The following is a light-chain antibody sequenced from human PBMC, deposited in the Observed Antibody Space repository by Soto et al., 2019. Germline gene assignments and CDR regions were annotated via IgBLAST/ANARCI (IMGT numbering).Light chain of an antibody. Sequence: EIVLTQSPGTLSLSPGERATLSCRASQSLTDNYLAWYQHKPGQAPRLLIYGTSNRATGIPDRFSGSGSGTEFTLTISSLQSEDFGVYYCQQNKDWPGTFGQGTKVDIK. V-gene: IGKV3-20*01. CDR2: GTS. CDR1: QSLTDNY. J-gene: IGKJ1*01. CDR3: QQNKDWPGT.